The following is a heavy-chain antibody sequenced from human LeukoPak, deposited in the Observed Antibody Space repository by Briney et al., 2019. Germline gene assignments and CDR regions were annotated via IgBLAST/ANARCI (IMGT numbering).Heavy chain of an antibody. J-gene: IGHJ6*02. CDR3: AHDVSSGWSNYYYGMDV. CDR2: ISGSGGST. CDR1: GFTFSNAW. V-gene: IGHV3-23*01. Sequence: SGGSLRLSCAASGFTFSNAWMSWVRRAPGKGLEWVSAISGSGGSTYYADSVKGRFTISRDNSKNTLYLQMNSLRAEDTAVYYCAHDVSSGWSNYYYGMDVWGQGTTVTVSS. D-gene: IGHD6-19*01.